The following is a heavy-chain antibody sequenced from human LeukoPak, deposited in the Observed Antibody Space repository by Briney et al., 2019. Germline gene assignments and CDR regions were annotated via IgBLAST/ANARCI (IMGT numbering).Heavy chain of an antibody. Sequence: GGSLRLSCAASGVTVSSNYMSWVGQAPGKGLEWVSVIYSGGSTYYADSVKGRFTISRDNSKNTLYLQMNSLRAEDTAVYYCARADFWGGYNTGATSYYYMDVWGKGTTVTVSS. CDR2: IYSGGST. CDR3: ARADFWGGYNTGATSYYYMDV. D-gene: IGHD3-3*01. CDR1: GVTVSSNY. V-gene: IGHV3-53*01. J-gene: IGHJ6*03.